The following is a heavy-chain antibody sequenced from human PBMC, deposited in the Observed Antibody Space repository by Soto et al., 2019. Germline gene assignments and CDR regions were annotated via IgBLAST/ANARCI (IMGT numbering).Heavy chain of an antibody. CDR1: GFTFSTYW. D-gene: IGHD1-20*01. J-gene: IGHJ4*02. CDR3: ARDDNPDY. Sequence: EVQLVESGGGVVQPGGSLRLSCAASGFTFSTYWMHWVRQGPGKGLVWLSRINGDGSTTEYADSVKGRFTISRGNAKNTLYLQLHSLRVEDTAVYYCARDDNPDYWGQGTLVTVSS. CDR2: INGDGSTT. V-gene: IGHV3-74*03.